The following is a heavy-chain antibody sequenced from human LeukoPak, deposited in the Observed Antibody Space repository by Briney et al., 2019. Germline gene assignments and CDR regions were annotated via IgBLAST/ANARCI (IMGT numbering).Heavy chain of an antibody. V-gene: IGHV4-59*08. J-gene: IGHJ4*02. CDR1: GGSISTYY. CDR2: IYSSGST. Sequence: SETQSLTCTVSGGSISTYYWSWIRQPPGKGLEWIGFIYSSGSTNYNPSLKSRVTMSIDTSRNQFSLKLSSVTAADTAVHYCARRMRRDGSNTYYFDYWGQGTLVTVSS. D-gene: IGHD5-24*01. CDR3: ARRMRRDGSNTYYFDY.